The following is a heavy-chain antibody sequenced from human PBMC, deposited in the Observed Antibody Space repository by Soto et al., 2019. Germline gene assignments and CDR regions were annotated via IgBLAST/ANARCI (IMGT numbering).Heavy chain of an antibody. J-gene: IGHJ6*02. CDR1: GGSISSYY. V-gene: IGHV4-59*01. Sequence: SETLSLTCTVSGGSISSYYRSWIRQPPGKGLEWIGYIYYSGSTNYNPSLKSRVTISVDTSKNQFSLKLSSVTAADTAVYYCARGGGFYYYYGMDVWGQGTTVTVSS. CDR3: ARGGGFYYYYGMDV. CDR2: IYYSGST.